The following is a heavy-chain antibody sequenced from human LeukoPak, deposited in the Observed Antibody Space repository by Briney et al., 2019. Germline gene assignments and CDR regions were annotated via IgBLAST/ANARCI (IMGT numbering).Heavy chain of an antibody. D-gene: IGHD2-15*01. CDR3: ARGTYCSGGSCYGIYYMDV. J-gene: IGHJ6*03. CDR2: IYYSGST. CDR1: GGSISSYY. V-gene: IGHV4-59*01. Sequence: SETLSLTCTVSGGSISSYYWSWIRQPPGKGLEWIGYIYYSGSTNYNPSLKSRVTISVDTSKNQFSLKLSSVTAADTAVYYCARGTYCSGGSCYGIYYMDVWGKGTTVTVSS.